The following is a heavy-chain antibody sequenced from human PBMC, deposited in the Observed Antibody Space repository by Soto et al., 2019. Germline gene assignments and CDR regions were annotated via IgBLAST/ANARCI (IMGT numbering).Heavy chain of an antibody. Sequence: LSLTCTVSGGSISSYYWSWIRQPPGKGLEWIGYIYYSGSTNYNPSLKSRVTISVDTSKNQFSLKLSSVTAADTAVYYCARGTHWVTYYYDSSGPDAFDIWGQRTMVTVSS. CDR3: ARGTHWVTYYYDSSGPDAFDI. D-gene: IGHD3-22*01. V-gene: IGHV4-59*01. CDR2: IYYSGST. J-gene: IGHJ3*02. CDR1: GGSISSYY.